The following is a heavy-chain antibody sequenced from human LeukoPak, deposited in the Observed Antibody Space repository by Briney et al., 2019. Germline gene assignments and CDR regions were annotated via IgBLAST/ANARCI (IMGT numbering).Heavy chain of an antibody. Sequence: GGSLRLSCAASGFTLSDYYMTWIRQAPGKGLEWVSSISSRSTYIYHADSVKGRFTISRDNAKNSLFLQMNSLRAEDTAVYFCAKSTRAVMAMMDVWGKGTTVTVSS. CDR3: AKSTRAVMAMMDV. CDR2: ISSRSTYI. D-gene: IGHD3-16*01. J-gene: IGHJ6*04. CDR1: GFTLSDYY. V-gene: IGHV3-11*06.